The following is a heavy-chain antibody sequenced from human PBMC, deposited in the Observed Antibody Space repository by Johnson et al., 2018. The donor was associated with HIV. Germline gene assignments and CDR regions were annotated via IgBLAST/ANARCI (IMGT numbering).Heavy chain of an antibody. J-gene: IGHJ3*02. CDR1: GFTFSSYA. D-gene: IGHD6-6*01. CDR2: ISYDGSNK. V-gene: IGHV3-30*04. CDR3: ARERQLGRGDAFDI. Sequence: QVQLVESGGGVVQPGRSLRLSCAASGFTFSSYAMHWVRQAPGKGLEWVAVISYDGSNKYYADSVTGRFTISRDNSKNTLYLQMNSLRAEDTAVYYCARERQLGRGDAFDIWGQGTMVTVSS.